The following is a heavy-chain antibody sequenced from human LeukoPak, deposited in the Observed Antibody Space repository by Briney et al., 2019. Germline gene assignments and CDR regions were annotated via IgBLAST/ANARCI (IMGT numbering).Heavy chain of an antibody. CDR1: GFTFSDYY. Sequence: GGFLRLSCAASGFTFSDYYMSWIRQAQGKGLEWVSDISGSGGSTYYADSVKGRFTISRDNSRNTLYLQMNSLRAEDAAVYYCAKGAGDIIVVPADYGMDVWGQGTTVTVSS. CDR3: AKGAGDIIVVPADYGMDV. V-gene: IGHV3-23*01. D-gene: IGHD2-2*01. CDR2: ISGSGGST. J-gene: IGHJ6*02.